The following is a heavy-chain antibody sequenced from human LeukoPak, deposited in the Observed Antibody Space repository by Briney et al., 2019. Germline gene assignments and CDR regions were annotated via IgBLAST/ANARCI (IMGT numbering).Heavy chain of an antibody. J-gene: IGHJ5*02. Sequence: ASVKVSCKASGYTFTAYHINWVRQATGQGLEWMGWINPNSGGTKYAQKFQGRVTMTRDTSISTAYMELSRLRSDDTAVYYCARDSQFHEELTWFDPWGQGTLVTVSS. CDR2: INPNSGGT. CDR1: GYTFTAYH. CDR3: ARDSQFHEELTWFDP. D-gene: IGHD3-10*01. V-gene: IGHV1-2*02.